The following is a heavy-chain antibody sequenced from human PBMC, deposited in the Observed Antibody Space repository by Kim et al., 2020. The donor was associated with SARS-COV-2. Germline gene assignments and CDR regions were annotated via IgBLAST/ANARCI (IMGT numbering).Heavy chain of an antibody. CDR1: GFTFGDYA. CDR2: INWNSGSI. V-gene: IGHV3-9*01. J-gene: IGHJ4*02. D-gene: IGHD3-9*01. CDR3: AKDSNILTAYPNFFDY. Sequence: GGSLRLSCAASGFTFGDYAMHWVRQAPGKGLEWVSGINWNSGSIGYADSVKGRFTISRDNAKNSLYLQMNSLRAEDTALYYCAKDSNILTAYPNFFDYWGQGTLVTVSS.